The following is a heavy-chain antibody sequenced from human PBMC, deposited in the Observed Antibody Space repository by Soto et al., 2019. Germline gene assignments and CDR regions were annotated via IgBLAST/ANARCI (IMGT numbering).Heavy chain of an antibody. V-gene: IGHV3-72*01. CDR1: GFTFNGHH. D-gene: IGHD2-2*01. Sequence: GSLRLSCATSGFTFNGHHINWVRQAPGKGLEWVGRSRTSYTAASYSTEYAASVKDRFTISRDGSKNSVYLQMNSLKADDTAVYYCAKRGDIVEVSRTFVGYGMDVWGQGTTVTVSS. J-gene: IGHJ6*02. CDR2: SRTSYTAASYST. CDR3: AKRGDIVEVSRTFVGYGMDV.